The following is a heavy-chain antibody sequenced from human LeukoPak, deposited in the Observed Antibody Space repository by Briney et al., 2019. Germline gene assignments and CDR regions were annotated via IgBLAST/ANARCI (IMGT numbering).Heavy chain of an antibody. V-gene: IGHV1-2*02. J-gene: IGHJ5*01. Sequence: GASVKVSCKASGYTFTGYYMHWVRQAPGQGLEWMGWINPNSGGTNYAQKFQGRVTMTRDTSISTAYMELSRLRSDDTAVYYLARPGQPNAGRSGREFDPWGQGTLVTVSS. CDR2: INPNSGGT. CDR1: GYTFTGYY. CDR3: ARPGQPNAGRSGREFDP. D-gene: IGHD1-1*01.